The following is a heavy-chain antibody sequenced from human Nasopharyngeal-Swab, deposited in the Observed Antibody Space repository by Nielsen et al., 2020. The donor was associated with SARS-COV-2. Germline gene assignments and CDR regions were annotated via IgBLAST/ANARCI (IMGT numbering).Heavy chain of an antibody. CDR2: NSTYDTNI. D-gene: IGHD2-2*01. CDR3: TRGGASRPLFDL. Sequence: ASVKVSCKASGYTFSSYGISWVRQAPGQGLEWRGWNSTYDTNIKYAEKFQGRVAMTTDTSTDTADLEVKNLRSDDTAVYYCTRGGASRPLFDLWGQGTLITVSS. J-gene: IGHJ5*02. V-gene: IGHV1-18*01. CDR1: GYTFSSYG.